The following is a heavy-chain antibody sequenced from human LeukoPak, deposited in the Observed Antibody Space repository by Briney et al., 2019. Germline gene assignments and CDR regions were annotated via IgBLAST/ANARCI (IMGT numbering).Heavy chain of an antibody. D-gene: IGHD3-22*01. V-gene: IGHV3-53*01. CDR2: IYSGGST. J-gene: IGHJ4*02. CDR1: GFTVSSNY. Sequence: GGSLRLCCAASGFTVSSNYMSWVRQAPGKGLEWVSVIYSGGSTYYADSVKGRFTISRDNSKNTLYLQMNSLRAEDTAVYYCARDSGYPTSYYFDYWAREPWSPPPQ. CDR3: ARDSGYPTSYYFDY.